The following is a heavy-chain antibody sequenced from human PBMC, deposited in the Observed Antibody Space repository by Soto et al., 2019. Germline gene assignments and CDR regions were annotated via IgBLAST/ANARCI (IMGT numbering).Heavy chain of an antibody. Sequence: QVQLVQSGAEVKKPGASVKVSCKASGYTFTNFGISWVRQAPGQGLEWMGWISAYNGNTNYAQNFQGRVTMTTDTSTSTDYMELRSLRSDVKAVYYCARGGTPCDYWGQGTLVTVSS. J-gene: IGHJ4*02. CDR1: GYTFTNFG. V-gene: IGHV1-18*01. D-gene: IGHD3-16*01. CDR3: ARGGTPCDY. CDR2: ISAYNGNT.